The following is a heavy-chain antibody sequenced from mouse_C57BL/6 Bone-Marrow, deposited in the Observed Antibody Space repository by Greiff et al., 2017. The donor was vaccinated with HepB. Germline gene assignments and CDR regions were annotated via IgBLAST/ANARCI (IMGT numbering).Heavy chain of an antibody. CDR1: GYTFTSYW. CDR3: ARITTVYAMDY. V-gene: IGHV1-64*01. J-gene: IGHJ4*01. Sequence: VQLHQPGAELVKPGASVKLSCKASGYTFTSYWMHWVKQRPGQGLEWIGMIHPNSGSTNYDEKFKSKATLTVDKSSSTAYMQLSSLTSEDSAVYYCARITTVYAMDYWGQGTSVTVSS. CDR2: IHPNSGST. D-gene: IGHD1-1*01.